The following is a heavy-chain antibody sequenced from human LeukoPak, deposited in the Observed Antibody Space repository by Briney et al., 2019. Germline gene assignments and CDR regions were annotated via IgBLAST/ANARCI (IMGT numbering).Heavy chain of an antibody. CDR3: AKPGPLWFGSERGYFDY. J-gene: IGHJ4*02. Sequence: PGGSLRLSYAASGFTVSSNSMTWVRQAPGKGLEWVSSIYSGGSTDYADSVKGRFTISRDNSKNTLYLQMNSLRAEDTAVYYCAKPGPLWFGSERGYFDYWGQGTLVTVSS. CDR1: GFTVSSNS. V-gene: IGHV3-53*05. CDR2: IYSGGST. D-gene: IGHD3-10*01.